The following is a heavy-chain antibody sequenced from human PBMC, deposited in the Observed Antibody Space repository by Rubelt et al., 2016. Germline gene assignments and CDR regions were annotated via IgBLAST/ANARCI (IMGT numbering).Heavy chain of an antibody. CDR1: GGSISSSSYY. CDR2: FYYRGYT. D-gene: IGHD4-17*01. Sequence: QLQLQESGPGLVKPSETLSLTCTVSGGSISSSSYYWGWLRQPPGKGLEWIGSFYYRGYTYDTPSRRSGFTRSGDKAKNQCSLKLSSVTAADTAVYYCARATTVIDLWGQGTLVTVSS. CDR3: ARATTVIDL. V-gene: IGHV4-39*01. J-gene: IGHJ5*02.